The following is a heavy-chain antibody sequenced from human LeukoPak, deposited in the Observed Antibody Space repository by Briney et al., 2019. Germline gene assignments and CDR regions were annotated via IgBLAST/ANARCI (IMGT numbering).Heavy chain of an antibody. Sequence: GGSLRLSCAASGFTFSSYWMSWVRQAPGKGLEWVANIKQDGSEKYYVDSVKGRFTISRDNAKNSLYLQMNSLRAEDTAVHYCARDLRGYCSSTSCYEAFFDYWGQGTLVTVSS. CDR3: ARDLRGYCSSTSCYEAFFDY. V-gene: IGHV3-7*01. D-gene: IGHD2-2*01. CDR1: GFTFSSYW. J-gene: IGHJ4*02. CDR2: IKQDGSEK.